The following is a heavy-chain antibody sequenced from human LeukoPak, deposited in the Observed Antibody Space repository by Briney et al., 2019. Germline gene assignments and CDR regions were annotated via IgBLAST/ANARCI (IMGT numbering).Heavy chain of an antibody. V-gene: IGHV1-18*01. J-gene: IGHJ4*02. CDR2: ISGYYGNT. CDR3: ARRGPVGGGWGFDY. D-gene: IGHD6-19*01. Sequence: GASVKVSCKASGYTFTSYGISWVRQAPGQGLEWMGWISGYYGNTDSAQNLQGRVTMTRDTSTSTAYMELRSLTSDDTAAYYCARRGPVGGGWGFDYWGQGTLVTVSS. CDR1: GYTFTSYG.